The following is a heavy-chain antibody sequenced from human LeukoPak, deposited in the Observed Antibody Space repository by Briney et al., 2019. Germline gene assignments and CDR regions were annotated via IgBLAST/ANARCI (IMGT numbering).Heavy chain of an antibody. D-gene: IGHD3-9*01. CDR3: AKAEGYDILTGLDY. V-gene: IGHV3-23*01. CDR1: GFTFSSYA. CDR2: IGASGGST. Sequence: GGSLRLSCAASGFTFSSYAMSWVRQAPGKGLEWVSGIGASGGSTYYADSVKGRFTISRDNSKNTLYLQMNSLRTEDTAVCYCAKAEGYDILTGLDYWGQGTLVTVSS. J-gene: IGHJ4*02.